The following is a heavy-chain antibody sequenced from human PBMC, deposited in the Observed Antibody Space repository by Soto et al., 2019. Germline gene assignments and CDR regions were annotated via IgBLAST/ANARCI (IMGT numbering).Heavy chain of an antibody. Sequence: SATKSPTRTFACTSISNGICWWRRTPEHRGKGLEWIGYIYYSRRTNSNPPPKIRVTISVDTSKNQYSLKLSSVTAADTAVYYCAIDCSGGSCSDAFDIWGQGTMVSGSS. CDR1: CTSISNGICW. CDR2: IYYSRRT. CDR3: AIDCSGGSCSDAFDI. V-gene: IGHV4-61*01. J-gene: IGHJ3*02. D-gene: IGHD2-15*01.